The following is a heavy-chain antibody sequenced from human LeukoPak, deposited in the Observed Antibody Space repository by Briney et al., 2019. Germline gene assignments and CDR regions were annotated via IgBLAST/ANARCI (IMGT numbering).Heavy chain of an antibody. CDR2: IKQDGSEK. J-gene: IGHJ4*02. D-gene: IGHD6-19*01. Sequence: GGSLRLSCAASGFTFSSYWMSWVRQAPGKGLERVANIKQDGSEKYYVDSVKGRFTISRDNAKNSLYLQMNSLRAEDTAVYYCARDQSGWYVDYWGQRTLVTVSS. V-gene: IGHV3-7*01. CDR1: GFTFSSYW. CDR3: ARDQSGWYVDY.